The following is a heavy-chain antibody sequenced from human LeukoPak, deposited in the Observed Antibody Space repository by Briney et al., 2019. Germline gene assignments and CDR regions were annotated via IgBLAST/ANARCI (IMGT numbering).Heavy chain of an antibody. CDR3: ARHYYDSSGYWSPPGDY. Sequence: SETLSLTCTVSGGSINNASYHWGWIRQPPGKGLEWIGSIYYNGSTYYSPSLKSRLTISVDTSKNHFSLRLTSVTAAGTAVYYCARHYYDSSGYWSPPGDYWAQGTLVTVSS. D-gene: IGHD3-22*01. CDR1: GGSINNASYH. J-gene: IGHJ4*02. V-gene: IGHV4-39*01. CDR2: IYYNGST.